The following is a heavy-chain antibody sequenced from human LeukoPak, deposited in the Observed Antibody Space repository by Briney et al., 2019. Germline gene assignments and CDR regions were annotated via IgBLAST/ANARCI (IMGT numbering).Heavy chain of an antibody. Sequence: KPGGSLRLSCAASGFTLRNYSMNWVRQAPGKGLEWVSAISSSSSYIYYADSMKGRFTISRDNAKNSLYLQMNSLRAEDTAVYYCARDLYYDGSGGDLWGRGTLVTVSP. J-gene: IGHJ2*01. CDR1: GFTLRNYS. V-gene: IGHV3-21*06. CDR2: ISSSSSYI. CDR3: ARDLYYDGSGGDL. D-gene: IGHD3-22*01.